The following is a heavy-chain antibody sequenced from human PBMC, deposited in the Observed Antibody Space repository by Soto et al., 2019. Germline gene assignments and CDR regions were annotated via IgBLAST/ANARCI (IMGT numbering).Heavy chain of an antibody. D-gene: IGHD3-22*01. J-gene: IGHJ6*02. CDR1: GFTFSSYA. V-gene: IGHV3-30-3*01. CDR2: ISYDGSNK. CDR3: VSDPYYYPSSGYRYYFYYGMDV. Sequence: QVQLVESGGGVVQPGRSLRLSCAAPGFTFSSYAMHWVRQAPGKGLEWVAVISYDGSNKYYADSVKGRFTISRDNSKNTLYLQMNSLRAEDTAVYYRVSDPYYYPSSGYRYYFYYGMDVWGRGTTVTVSS.